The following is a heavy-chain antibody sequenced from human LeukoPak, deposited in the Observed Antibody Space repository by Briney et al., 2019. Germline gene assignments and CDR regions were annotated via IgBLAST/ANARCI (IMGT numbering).Heavy chain of an antibody. D-gene: IGHD5-12*01. CDR1: GGSISSGGYY. CDR2: IYYSGST. J-gene: IGHJ4*02. V-gene: IGHV4-31*03. CDR3: ARVRRGNLDY. Sequence: SETLSLTCTVSGGSISSGGYYWSWIRQHPGKGLEWIGYIYYSGSTYYNPSLKSRVTISVDTSKNQFSLKLSSVTAADTAVYYCARVRRGNLDYWGQGTLVTASS.